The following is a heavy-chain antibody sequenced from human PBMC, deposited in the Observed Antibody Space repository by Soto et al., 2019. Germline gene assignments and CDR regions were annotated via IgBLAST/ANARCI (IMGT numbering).Heavy chain of an antibody. CDR2: IRGRADNYAT. D-gene: IGHD6-13*01. CDR1: GFIFSGTT. Sequence: EVQLVESGGDLVQPGGSLKLSCAASGFIFSGTTIHWVRQASGEGLEWVGRIRGRADNYATGYVASVKGRFTISRDDSKKTAYLQMNSLKTEDTAVYFCTRAPDGNNADYWGQGTLVTVSS. V-gene: IGHV3-73*02. CDR3: TRAPDGNNADY. J-gene: IGHJ4*02.